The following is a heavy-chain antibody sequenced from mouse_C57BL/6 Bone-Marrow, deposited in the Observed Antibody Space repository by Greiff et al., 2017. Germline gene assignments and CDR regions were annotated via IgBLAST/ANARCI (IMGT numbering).Heavy chain of an antibody. CDR3: ARGVAWFAY. V-gene: IGHV1-52*01. CDR1: GYTFTSYW. Sequence: VQLQQPGAELVRPGSSVKLSCKASGYTFTSYWMHWVKQRPIQGLEWIGNIDPSDSDTHYNQKFKDKATLTVDKSSSTAYMQLSSLTSEDSAFYYCARGVAWFAYWGQGTLVTVSA. J-gene: IGHJ3*01. D-gene: IGHD1-1*02. CDR2: IDPSDSDT.